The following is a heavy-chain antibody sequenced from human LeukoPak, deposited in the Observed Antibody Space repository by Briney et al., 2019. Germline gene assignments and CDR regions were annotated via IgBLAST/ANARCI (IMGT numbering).Heavy chain of an antibody. Sequence: SETLSLTCSVSGDSISGYYWSWIRQPPGKGLEWIGFIYYSGSTNYNPSLKSRVIMSVDTSKNQFSLKLSSVTAADTAVYYCARGEYYFDYWGQGTLVTVSS. CDR1: GDSISGYY. V-gene: IGHV4-59*01. CDR2: IYYSGST. CDR3: ARGEYYFDY. D-gene: IGHD3-10*01. J-gene: IGHJ4*02.